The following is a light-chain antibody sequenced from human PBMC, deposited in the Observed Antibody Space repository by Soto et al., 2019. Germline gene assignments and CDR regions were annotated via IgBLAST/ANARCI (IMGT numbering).Light chain of an antibody. Sequence: EIVMTQPPATLSVSPGERATISCRASQSVSSSYLAWYQQKPGQAPRLLIYGASSRATGTADRFSGSGSGTDFTLTISRLEPEDFAVYYCQQYGNSPWTFGQGTKVDIK. V-gene: IGKV3-20*01. CDR1: QSVSSSY. J-gene: IGKJ1*01. CDR3: QQYGNSPWT. CDR2: GAS.